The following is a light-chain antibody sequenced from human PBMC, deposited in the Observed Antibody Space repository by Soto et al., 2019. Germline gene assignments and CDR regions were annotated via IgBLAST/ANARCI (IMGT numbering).Light chain of an antibody. Sequence: AIQMTQSPSSLSASVGDRVTITCRASQGIRNDLGWYQHKPGKAPKLLIYAASSLQSGVPSRFSGSGSGTDFTLTICSLQPEDFATYYCLQDYNYPPTFGQGTKVEIK. CDR3: LQDYNYPPT. V-gene: IGKV1-6*01. CDR2: AAS. J-gene: IGKJ1*01. CDR1: QGIRND.